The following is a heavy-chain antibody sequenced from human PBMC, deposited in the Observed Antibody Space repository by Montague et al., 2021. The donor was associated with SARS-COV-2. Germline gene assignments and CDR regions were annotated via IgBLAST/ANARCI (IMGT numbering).Heavy chain of an antibody. J-gene: IGHJ3*02. D-gene: IGHD3-16*01. CDR1: GFTFSSYA. CDR2: ISYDGSNK. CDR3: AREGSVLGVEAFDI. V-gene: IGHV3-30-3*01. Sequence: SLRLSCAASGFTFSSYAMPWVRQAPGKGLEWVAVISYDGSNKYYADSVKGRFTISRDNSKNTLYLQMNSLRAEDTVVYYCAREGSVLGVEAFDIWGQGTMVTVSS.